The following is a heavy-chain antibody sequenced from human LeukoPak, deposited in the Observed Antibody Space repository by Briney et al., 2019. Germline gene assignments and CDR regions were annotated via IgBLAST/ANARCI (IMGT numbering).Heavy chain of an antibody. CDR3: TSDTAVGY. Sequence: GGSLGLSCAVSGFTFRNYWMHWVRQAPGKGLMWVSRINTDGSTTYYADSVKGRFTISRDNAKNTVYLQMTSLRAEDTAVYFCTSDTAVGYWGQGTQVTVSS. J-gene: IGHJ4*02. CDR1: GFTFRNYW. V-gene: IGHV3-74*01. D-gene: IGHD1-26*01. CDR2: INTDGSTT.